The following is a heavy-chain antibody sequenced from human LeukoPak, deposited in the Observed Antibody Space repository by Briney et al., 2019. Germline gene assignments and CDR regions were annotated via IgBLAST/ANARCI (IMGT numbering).Heavy chain of an antibody. CDR2: ISSSSSYI. V-gene: IGHV3-21*01. J-gene: IGHJ4*02. CDR1: GFTFSSYT. Sequence: GGSLRLSCAASGFTFSSYTMNWVRQAPGKGLEWVSSISSSSSYIYYADSVKGRFTISRDNAKNSLYLQMNRLRAEDTAVYYCARDWDSGSYPSDYWGQGTLVTVSS. CDR3: ARDWDSGSYPSDY. D-gene: IGHD1-26*01.